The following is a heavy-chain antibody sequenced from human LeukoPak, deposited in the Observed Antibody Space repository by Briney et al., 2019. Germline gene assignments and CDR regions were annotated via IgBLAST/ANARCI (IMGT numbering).Heavy chain of an antibody. CDR3: TRGIGRSWSLDN. J-gene: IGHJ4*02. D-gene: IGHD3-10*01. CDR2: IYNNGNT. V-gene: IGHV3-53*01. CDR1: GITVSSDY. Sequence: GGSLRLSCAASGITVSSDYMTWVRQAPGKGLEWVSLIYNNGNTYYAGSVRGRFTISRDNSKNTLYLQMNSLRAEDTAMYYCTRGIGRSWSLDNWGQGTLVTVSS.